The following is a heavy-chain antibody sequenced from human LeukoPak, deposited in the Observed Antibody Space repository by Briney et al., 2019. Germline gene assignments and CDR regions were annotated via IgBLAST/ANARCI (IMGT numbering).Heavy chain of an antibody. V-gene: IGHV4-4*09. CDR3: ARKEDDWFDP. CDR2: IYTSGST. D-gene: IGHD2-15*01. Sequence: SETLSLTCTVSGGSISSYYWSWIRQPPGKGLEWIGYIYTSGSTNYNPSLKSRVTISVDTSKNQFSLKLGSVTAADTAVYYCARKEDDWFDPWGQGTLVTVSS. CDR1: GGSISSYY. J-gene: IGHJ5*02.